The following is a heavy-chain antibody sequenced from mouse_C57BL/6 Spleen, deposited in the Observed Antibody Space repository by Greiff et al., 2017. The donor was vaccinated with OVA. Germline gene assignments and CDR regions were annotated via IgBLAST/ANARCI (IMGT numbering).Heavy chain of an antibody. J-gene: IGHJ3*01. V-gene: IGHV1-7*01. CDR2: INPSSGYT. Sequence: VQLQQSGAELAKPGASVKLSCKASGYTFTSYWMHWVKQRPGQGLEWIGYINPSSGYTKYNQKFKDKAPLTADKSSSTAYMQLSSLTYEDSAVYYCARDGFAYWGQGTLVTVSA. CDR3: ARDGFAY. CDR1: GYTFTSYW.